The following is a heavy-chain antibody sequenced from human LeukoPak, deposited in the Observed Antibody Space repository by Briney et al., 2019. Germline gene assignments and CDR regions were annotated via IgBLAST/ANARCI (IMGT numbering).Heavy chain of an antibody. CDR3: ARGSEGYCSGGGCYYGMDV. D-gene: IGHD2-15*01. V-gene: IGHV3-21*01. CDR2: ISSSSSYI. J-gene: IGHJ6*01. Sequence: GGSLRLSCAASGFTFSSYTMNWVRQAPGKGLEWVSYISSSSSYIYYADSVKGRFTISRDNAENSLYLQMNSLRAEDTAVYYRARGSEGYCSGGGCYYGMDVWGQGTTVTVSS. CDR1: GFTFSSYT.